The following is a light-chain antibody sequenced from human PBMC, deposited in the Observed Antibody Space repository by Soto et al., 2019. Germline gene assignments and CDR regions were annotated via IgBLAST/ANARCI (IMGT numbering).Light chain of an antibody. Sequence: DIVMTQSPDSLAVSLGERATTNCKSSQSVLNSSNNKNYLAWYQQKPGQPPKLLIYWASTRESGVPDRFSGSGSGTDFTLTISSLQAEDVAVYYCQQYYSTPRTFGQGTKVEIK. CDR3: QQYYSTPRT. J-gene: IGKJ1*01. V-gene: IGKV4-1*01. CDR1: QSVLNSSNNKNY. CDR2: WAS.